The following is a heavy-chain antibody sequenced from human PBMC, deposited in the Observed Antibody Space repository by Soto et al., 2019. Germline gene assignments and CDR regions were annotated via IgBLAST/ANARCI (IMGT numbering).Heavy chain of an antibody. CDR2: INHSGST. CDR1: GGSFSGYY. CDR3: ASSVGRGYCSSTGCRSAIRGYYGMDV. J-gene: IGHJ6*02. V-gene: IGHV4-34*01. Sequence: QVQLQQWGAGLLKPSETLSLTCAVYGGSFSGYYWSWIRQPPGKGLEWIGEINHSGSTNYNPSLKSRVSISVDTSKNQFSLKLSSVTAADTAVYYCASSVGRGYCSSTGCRSAIRGYYGMDVWGQGTTVTVSS. D-gene: IGHD2-2*01.